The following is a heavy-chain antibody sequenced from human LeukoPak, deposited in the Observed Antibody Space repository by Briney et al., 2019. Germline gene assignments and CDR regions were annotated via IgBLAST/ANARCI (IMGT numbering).Heavy chain of an antibody. CDR3: ARESWVTMVRGVIFDL. CDR2: IYASGSTHFNPSGTT. CDR1: GGSFTSYY. Sequence: PSETRSLTCTVSGGSFTSYYWSWNRQPPEKVLEWIGYIYASGSTHFNPSGTTNYNPSLKSRVTISVDTSKNQVSLNLKSVSAADTAVYYCARESWVTMVRGVIFDLWGQGTLVTVSS. D-gene: IGHD3-10*01. J-gene: IGHJ4*02. V-gene: IGHV4-59*01.